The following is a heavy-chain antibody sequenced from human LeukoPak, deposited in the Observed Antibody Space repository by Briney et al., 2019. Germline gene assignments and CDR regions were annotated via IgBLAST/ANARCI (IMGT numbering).Heavy chain of an antibody. CDR1: SSSITSDCY. V-gene: IGHV4-38-2*01. CDR3: VRLRNGSSNYYYYYMDV. CDR2: IHHSGST. J-gene: IGHJ6*03. D-gene: IGHD3-10*01. Sequence: SETLSLTCAVSSSSITSDCYWGWIQQPPVKGLEWIGSIHHSGSTYYNPSLKSRVTIAVDTSKNQFSLNLNSVTAADTAMYYCVRLRNGSSNYYYYYMDVWGKGTTVTVSS.